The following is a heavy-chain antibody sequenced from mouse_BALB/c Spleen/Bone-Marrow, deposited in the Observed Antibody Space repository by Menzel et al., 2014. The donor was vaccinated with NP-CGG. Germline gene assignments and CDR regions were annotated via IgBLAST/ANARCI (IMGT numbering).Heavy chain of an antibody. CDR3: ARHGYYGSRAMDY. CDR2: ISNGGGST. CDR1: GFTFSSYT. D-gene: IGHD1-1*01. Sequence: DVMLVESGGVLVQPGGSLKLSCAASGFTFSSYTMSWVRQTPEKRLEWVAYISNGGGSTYYPDTVKGRFSISRDNAKNTLYLQMSSLKSEDTAMYYCARHGYYGSRAMDYWGQGTSVTVSS. V-gene: IGHV5-12-2*01. J-gene: IGHJ4*01.